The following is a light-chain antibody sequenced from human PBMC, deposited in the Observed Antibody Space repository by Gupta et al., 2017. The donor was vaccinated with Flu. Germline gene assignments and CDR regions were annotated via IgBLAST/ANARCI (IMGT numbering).Light chain of an antibody. V-gene: IGLV3-19*01. Sequence: SSELTQDPAVSLALGQTVSITCQGDSLRNYFASWYQQKPGQAPVLVLYGKNNRPSGIPDRFSGSSSGNTASLTITGAQAEDEAEYHCNSRDSSGNHLVFGRGTKLTVL. CDR1: SLRNYF. CDR2: GKN. CDR3: NSRDSSGNHLV. J-gene: IGLJ3*02.